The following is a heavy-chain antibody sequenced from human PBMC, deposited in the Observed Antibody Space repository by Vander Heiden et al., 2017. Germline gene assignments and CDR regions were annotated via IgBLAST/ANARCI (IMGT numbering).Heavy chain of an antibody. D-gene: IGHD4-17*01. CDR3: ARGGDYGENDY. V-gene: IGHV1-2*02. CDR2: INPNSGGT. J-gene: IGHJ4*02. Sequence: QVQLGQSGAEEKKPGASVKFPCNASGYTFTGYYMHWVRQAPGQGLEWMGWINPNSGGTNYEQKFQGRVTMTRDTSISTAYMELSRLRSDDTAVYYCARGGDYGENDYWGQGTLVTVSS. CDR1: GYTFTGYY.